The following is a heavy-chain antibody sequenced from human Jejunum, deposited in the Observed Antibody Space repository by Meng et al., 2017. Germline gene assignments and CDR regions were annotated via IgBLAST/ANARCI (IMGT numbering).Heavy chain of an antibody. V-gene: IGHV4-4*07. J-gene: IGHJ4*02. Sequence: SETLSLTCTVSGGSINTYYWSWIRQSAGKGLEWIGRFYTTSGSTNYNPSFQSRVTMSVDTSKNQFSLKLTSVTAADTALYYCARSSVPSQYYFDYWGPGKLVHVAS. CDR3: ARSSVPSQYYFDY. CDR1: GGSINTYY. CDR2: FYTTSGST. D-gene: IGHD6-19*01.